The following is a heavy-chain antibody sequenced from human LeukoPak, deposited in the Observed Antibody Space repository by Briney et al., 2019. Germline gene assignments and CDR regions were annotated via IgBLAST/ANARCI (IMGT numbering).Heavy chain of an antibody. CDR2: ISSDGGST. Sequence: GGSPRLSCAASGFTFSTYAMHWVRQAPGKGLEYVSAISSDGGSTYYANSVKGRFTISRDNSKNTLYLQMDSLRAEDMAVYYCTRAPLYGSGRGTDYWGQGTLVTVSS. CDR3: TRAPLYGSGRGTDY. J-gene: IGHJ4*02. CDR1: GFTFSTYA. V-gene: IGHV3-64*01. D-gene: IGHD6-19*01.